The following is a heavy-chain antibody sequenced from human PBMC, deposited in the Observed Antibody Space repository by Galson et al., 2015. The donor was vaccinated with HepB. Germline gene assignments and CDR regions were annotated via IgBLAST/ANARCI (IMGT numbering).Heavy chain of an antibody. CDR3: ARVRITMIVVEDWYFDL. V-gene: IGHV1-46*01. CDR1: GYTFTSYY. CDR2: INPSGGST. Sequence: SAKVSCKASGYTFTSYYMHWVRQAPGQGLEWMGIINPSGGSTSYAQKFQGRVTMTRDTSTSTVYMELSSLRSEDTAVYYCARVRITMIVVEDWYFDLWGRGTLVTVSS. J-gene: IGHJ2*01. D-gene: IGHD3-22*01.